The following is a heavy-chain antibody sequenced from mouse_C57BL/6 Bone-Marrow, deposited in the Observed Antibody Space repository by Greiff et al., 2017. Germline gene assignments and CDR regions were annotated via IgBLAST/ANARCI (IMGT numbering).Heavy chain of an antibody. CDR1: GYTFTSYG. CDR3: AKILLYYCGGYYAMDY. Sequence: QVQLQQSGAELARPGASVKLSCKASGYTFTSYGISWVKQRTGQGLEWIGEIYPRSGNTYYNEKFKGKATLTADKSSSTAYMKLRSLTSGDSAVYICAKILLYYCGGYYAMDYWGQGTSVTVSS. CDR2: IYPRSGNT. D-gene: IGHD1-1*01. V-gene: IGHV1-81*01. J-gene: IGHJ4*01.